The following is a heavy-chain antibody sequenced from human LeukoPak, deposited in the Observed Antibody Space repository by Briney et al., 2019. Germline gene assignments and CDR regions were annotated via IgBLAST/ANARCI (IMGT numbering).Heavy chain of an antibody. CDR1: GGSISSYY. Sequence: SETLSLTCTVSGGSISSYYWSWIRQPPGKGLEWIGYIYYSGSTNYNPSLKSRVTISVDTSKNQFSLKLSSVTAADTAVYYCARDRLDCSSTSCYVGGNWFDPWGQGTLVTVSS. CDR2: IYYSGST. CDR3: ARDRLDCSSTSCYVGGNWFDP. J-gene: IGHJ5*02. V-gene: IGHV4-59*12. D-gene: IGHD2-2*01.